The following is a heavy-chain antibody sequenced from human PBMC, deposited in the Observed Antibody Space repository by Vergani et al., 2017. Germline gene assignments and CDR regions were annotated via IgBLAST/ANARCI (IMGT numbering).Heavy chain of an antibody. CDR2: IYYSGST. J-gene: IGHJ6*02. CDR1: NDSVSNTFYY. Sequence: QVQLQESGPGLVKPSETLSLTCTVSNDSVSNTFYYWSWIRQPPGKGLEWIGYIYYSGSTNYNPSLKSRVTISVDTSKNQFSLKLSSVTAADTAVYYCARGGWCTVTTFFHYGMDVWGQGTTVTVSS. V-gene: IGHV4-61*01. CDR3: ARGGWCTVTTFFHYGMDV. D-gene: IGHD4-17*01.